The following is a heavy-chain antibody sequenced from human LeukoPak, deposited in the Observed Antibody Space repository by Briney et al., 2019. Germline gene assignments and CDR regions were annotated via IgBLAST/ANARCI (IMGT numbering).Heavy chain of an antibody. J-gene: IGHJ3*02. CDR2: IVVGSGNT. CDR3: AADSANSGSYFSAFDI. CDR1: GFTFTSSA. V-gene: IGHV1-58*01. Sequence: SVKVCCKASGFTFTSSAVQWVRQARGQRLEWIGWIVVGSGNTNYAQKFQERVTITRDMSTSTAYMELSSLRSEDTAVYYCAADSANSGSYFSAFDIWGQGTMVTVSS. D-gene: IGHD1-26*01.